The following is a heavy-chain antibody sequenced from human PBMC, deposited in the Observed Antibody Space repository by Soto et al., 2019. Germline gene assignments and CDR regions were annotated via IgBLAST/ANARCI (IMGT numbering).Heavy chain of an antibody. CDR1: GYTFTSYY. V-gene: IGHV1-46*01. D-gene: IGHD2-15*01. CDR3: AGPSGAHYYYYGMDV. Sequence: GASVKVSCKASGYTFTSYYMHWVRQAPGQGLEWMGIINPSGGSTSYAQKFQGRVTMTRDTSTSTVYMELSSLRSEDTAVYYCAGPSGAHYYYYGMDVWGQGTTVTSP. J-gene: IGHJ6*02. CDR2: INPSGGST.